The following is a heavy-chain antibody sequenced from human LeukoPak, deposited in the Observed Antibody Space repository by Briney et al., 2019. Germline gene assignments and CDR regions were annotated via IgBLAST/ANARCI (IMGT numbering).Heavy chain of an antibody. Sequence: GGTLRLSCAASGFTFSSYGMSWVRQAPGKGLEWVSYISSSGSTIYYADSVKGRFTISRDNAKNSLYLQMNSLRAEDTAVYYCARDFTRNAFDIWGQGTMVTVSS. V-gene: IGHV3-48*03. CDR2: ISSSGSTI. CDR1: GFTFSSYG. CDR3: ARDFTRNAFDI. J-gene: IGHJ3*02.